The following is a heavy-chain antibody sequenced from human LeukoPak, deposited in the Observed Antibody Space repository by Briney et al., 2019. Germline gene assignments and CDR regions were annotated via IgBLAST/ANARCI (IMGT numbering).Heavy chain of an antibody. J-gene: IGHJ4*02. D-gene: IGHD3-16*02. CDR3: ARHGPPGAYYDYVWGSYRHDPFDY. CDR1: GFTFSSYS. CDR2: ISSSGSTI. Sequence: GGSLRLSCAASGFTFSSYSMNWVRQAPGKGLEWVSYISSSGSTIYYADSVKGRFTISRDNAKNSLYLQMSSLRAEDTAVYYCARHGPPGAYYDYVWGSYRHDPFDYWGQGTLVTVSS. V-gene: IGHV3-48*01.